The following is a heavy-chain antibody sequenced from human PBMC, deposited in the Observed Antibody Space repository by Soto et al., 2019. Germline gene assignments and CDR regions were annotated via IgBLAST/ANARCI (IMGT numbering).Heavy chain of an antibody. CDR2: IYPGDSDT. CDR3: ARLAGAAAAPKYYSGMDV. Sequence: GESLKISCKGSGYYFTSYWIGWVRQMPGKGLEWMGIIYPGDSDTKYSPPFQGQVTISADKSISTAYLQWTSLKASDTAIYYCARLAGAAAAPKYYSGMDVWGQGTTVTVSS. CDR1: GYYFTSYW. V-gene: IGHV5-51*01. D-gene: IGHD6-13*01. J-gene: IGHJ6*02.